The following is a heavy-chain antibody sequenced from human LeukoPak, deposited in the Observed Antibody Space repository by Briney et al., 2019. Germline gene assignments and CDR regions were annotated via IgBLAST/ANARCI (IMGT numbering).Heavy chain of an antibody. D-gene: IGHD2-2*01. Sequence: GGSLRLSCAASGFTFSSYVMHWVRQAPGKGLEWVAIISYDGSNEYYADSVKGRFTISRDNSKNTLYLQMNSLRVEDTAVYYCAKGYCSSTSCLKTDWGQGTLVTVSS. V-gene: IGHV3-30*04. CDR2: ISYDGSNE. J-gene: IGHJ4*02. CDR3: AKGYCSSTSCLKTD. CDR1: GFTFSSYV.